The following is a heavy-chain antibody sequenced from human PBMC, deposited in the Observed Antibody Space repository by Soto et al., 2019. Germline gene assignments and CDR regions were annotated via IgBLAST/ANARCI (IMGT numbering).Heavy chain of an antibody. V-gene: IGHV4-39*01. CDR3: ASPTIAFYNWFDP. D-gene: IGHD3-3*02. CDR1: GGSISSSSYY. Sequence: QLQLQESGPGLVKPSETLSLTCTVSGGSISSSSYYWGWIRQPPGKGLEWIGSIYYSGSTYYNPSLQRRVRXSXDXXKNPFSLKLSSVTAADTAVYYCASPTIAFYNWFDPWGQGTLVTVSS. J-gene: IGHJ5*02. CDR2: IYYSGST.